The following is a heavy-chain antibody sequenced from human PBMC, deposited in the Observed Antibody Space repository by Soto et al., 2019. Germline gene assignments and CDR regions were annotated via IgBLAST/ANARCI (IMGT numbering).Heavy chain of an antibody. CDR3: ARLRTVTTSYYGMDV. CDR2: IYPGDSDT. CDR1: GYSFTSYW. J-gene: IGHJ6*02. Sequence: PGESLKISCKGSGYSFTSYWIGWVRQMPGKGLEWMGIIYPGDSDTRYSPSFQGQVTISADKSISTAYLQWSSLKASDTAMYHCARLRTVTTSYYGMDVWGQGTTVTVSS. D-gene: IGHD4-4*01. V-gene: IGHV5-51*01.